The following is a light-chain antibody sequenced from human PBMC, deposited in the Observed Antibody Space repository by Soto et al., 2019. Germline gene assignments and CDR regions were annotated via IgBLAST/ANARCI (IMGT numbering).Light chain of an antibody. CDR1: QGIGNY. CDR2: AAS. J-gene: IGKJ4*01. V-gene: IGKV1-27*01. Sequence: DIQMTQSPSSLSASVGDRVTIPCRARQGIGNYVAWYQQKQGKVPKLLIYAASTLQSGVPSRFSGSGSGTDFTLTISSLQPEYVATYYCQKYNSAPPTFGGGPKVEIK. CDR3: QKYNSAPPT.